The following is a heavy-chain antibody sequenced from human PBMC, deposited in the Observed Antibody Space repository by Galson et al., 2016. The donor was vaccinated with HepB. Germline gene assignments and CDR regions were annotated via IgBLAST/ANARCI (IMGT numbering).Heavy chain of an antibody. D-gene: IGHD3-3*01. J-gene: IGHJ6*02. CDR3: ARHNGPSWGYDFWSGYFNGMDV. V-gene: IGHV4-4*02. CDR2: IYHSGTT. CDR1: GDSISSSYW. Sequence: SETLSLTCAVSGDSISSSYWWSWVRQSPGKGLEWIGEIYHSGTTNYNPSLKSRVTISVDKSKNQFSLNLNSMTAADTAVYYCARHNGPSWGYDFWSGYFNGMDVWGQGTTVTVSS.